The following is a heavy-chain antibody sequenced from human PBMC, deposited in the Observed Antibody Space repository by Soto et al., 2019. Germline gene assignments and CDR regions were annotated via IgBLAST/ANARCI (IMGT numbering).Heavy chain of an antibody. CDR1: GFTFSSYA. V-gene: IGHV3-30-3*01. J-gene: IGHJ4*02. Sequence: QVQLVESGGGVVQPGRSLRLSCATSGFTFSSYAMHWVRQAPGKGLERVAVISYDGSNKYYADSVKGRFTVSRDNSKNTLYLEMNSLSTEDRAVSYCARDYYSGYCIRTICYAYYFEDWGQGTLVTVSS. CDR2: ISYDGSNK. CDR3: ARDYYSGYCIRTICYAYYFED. D-gene: IGHD2-2*01.